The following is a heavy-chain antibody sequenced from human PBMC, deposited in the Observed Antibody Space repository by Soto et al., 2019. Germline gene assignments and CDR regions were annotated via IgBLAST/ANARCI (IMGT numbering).Heavy chain of an antibody. Sequence: ASVKVSCKASGYTFTSYYMHWVRQAPGQGLEWMGIINPSGGSTSYAQKFQGRVTMTRDTSTSTVYMELSSLRSEDTAVYYCAREYSSSWYVGEYYYYYGMDVWGQGTTVTVSS. CDR3: AREYSSSWYVGEYYYYYGMDV. J-gene: IGHJ6*02. D-gene: IGHD6-13*01. CDR1: GYTFTSYY. V-gene: IGHV1-46*01. CDR2: INPSGGST.